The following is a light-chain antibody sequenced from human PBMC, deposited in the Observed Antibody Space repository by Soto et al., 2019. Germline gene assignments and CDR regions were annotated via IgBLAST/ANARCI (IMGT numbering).Light chain of an antibody. V-gene: IGLV1-44*01. CDR1: SSNIVSNT. J-gene: IGLJ7*01. CDR2: SNN. CDR3: AAWDDSLNGHAV. Sequence: QSVLTQPPSASGTPGQRVTISCSGSSSNIVSNTVNWYHQLPVTAPKLLIYSNNQRPSGVPDRFSGSKSGTSASLAISGLQSEDEADYYCAAWDDSLNGHAVFGGGTQLTVL.